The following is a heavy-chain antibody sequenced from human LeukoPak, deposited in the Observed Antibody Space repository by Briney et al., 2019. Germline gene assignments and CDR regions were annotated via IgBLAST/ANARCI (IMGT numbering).Heavy chain of an antibody. CDR2: IYNDGRT. Sequence: GGSLRLSCAASGFSVSSNYMSWVRQAPGKGLEWVSLIYNDGRTHYADSVKGRFTISRDNSKNTLYLQVNSLRAEDTAVYYCARGAYGEHFDYWGQGTLVTVSS. V-gene: IGHV3-66*01. CDR1: GFSVSSNY. J-gene: IGHJ4*02. D-gene: IGHD4/OR15-4a*01. CDR3: ARGAYGEHFDY.